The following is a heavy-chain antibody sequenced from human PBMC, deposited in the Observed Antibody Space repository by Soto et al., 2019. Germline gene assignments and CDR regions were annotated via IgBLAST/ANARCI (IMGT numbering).Heavy chain of an antibody. CDR2: ISSNGGST. Sequence: GGSLRLSCAASGFTFSSYAMHWVRQAPGKGLEYVSAISSNGGSTYYANSVKGRFTISRDNSKNTLYLQMGSLRAEDMAVYYCARVAATTVTFDYWGQGTLVTVSS. V-gene: IGHV3-64*01. J-gene: IGHJ4*02. D-gene: IGHD4-17*01. CDR3: ARVAATTVTFDY. CDR1: GFTFSSYA.